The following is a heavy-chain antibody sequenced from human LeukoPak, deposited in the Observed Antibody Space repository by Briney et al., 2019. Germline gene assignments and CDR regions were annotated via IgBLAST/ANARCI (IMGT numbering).Heavy chain of an antibody. CDR2: INHSGST. CDR3: ARGSGSDENYYYYMDV. D-gene: IGHD3-10*01. CDR1: GGSFSGYY. Sequence: SETLSLTCAVYGGSFSGYYWSWIRQPPGKGLEWIGEINHSGSTNYNPSLKSRVTISVDTSKNQFSLKLSSVTAADTAVYYCARGSGSDENYYYYMDVWGKGTTVTVSS. V-gene: IGHV4-34*01. J-gene: IGHJ6*03.